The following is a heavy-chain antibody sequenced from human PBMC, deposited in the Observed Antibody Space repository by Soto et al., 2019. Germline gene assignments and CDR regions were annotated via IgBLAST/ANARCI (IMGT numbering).Heavy chain of an antibody. CDR1: GGSINSGGYC. Sequence: QVQLQESGPGLVKPSQTLSLTCTVSGGSINSGGYCWSWIRQHPGKGLDWIGCISYGGSTSYNPSPQSRVTISLDTCKNHFSLKLSFVTASDTAVYHSSRGLLVWGQGALITVSS. CDR3: SRGLLV. V-gene: IGHV4-31*08. D-gene: IGHD2-15*01. J-gene: IGHJ4*02. CDR2: ISYGGST.